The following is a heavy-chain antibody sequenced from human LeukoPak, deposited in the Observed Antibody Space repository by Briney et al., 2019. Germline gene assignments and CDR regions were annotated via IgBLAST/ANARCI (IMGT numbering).Heavy chain of an antibody. D-gene: IGHD6-13*01. V-gene: IGHV3-48*02. Sequence: PGGSLRLSCAASEFTFSNFGMNWVRQAPGKGLEWVSYISSSSSSIYYADSVRGRFTISRDNAKNSLYLRMNSLRDDDTAVYYCARDSGGSSGWYYFDYWGQGTLVTVSS. CDR2: ISSSSSSI. CDR3: ARDSGGSSGWYYFDY. J-gene: IGHJ4*02. CDR1: EFTFSNFG.